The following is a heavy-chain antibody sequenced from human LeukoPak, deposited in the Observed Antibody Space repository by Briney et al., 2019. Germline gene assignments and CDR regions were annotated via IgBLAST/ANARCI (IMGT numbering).Heavy chain of an antibody. V-gene: IGHV1-8*01. CDR1: GYTFTSYD. Sequence: ASVKVSCKASGYTFTSYDINWVRQATGQGLEWMGWMNPNSGNTGYAQKFQGRVTMTRNTSISTAYMELSSLRSEDTAVYYCARGLGNDGIFDYWGQGTLVTVSS. CDR3: ARGLGNDGIFDY. CDR2: MNPNSGNT. J-gene: IGHJ4*02. D-gene: IGHD1-1*01.